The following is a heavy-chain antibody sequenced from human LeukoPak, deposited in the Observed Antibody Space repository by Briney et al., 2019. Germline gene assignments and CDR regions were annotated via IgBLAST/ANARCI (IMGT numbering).Heavy chain of an antibody. CDR1: GFTFSTYA. CDR3: ARGWKADF. CDR2: IDIYSAKT. D-gene: IGHD1-1*01. Sequence: GGSLRLSCATLGFTFSTYAMTWVRQAPGKGLEWVSAIDIYSAKTNYADSVKGRFTISRDNSKNTLYLQMNSLRGEDTAKYYCARGWKADFWGHGTLVTVSS. V-gene: IGHV3-23*05. J-gene: IGHJ4*01.